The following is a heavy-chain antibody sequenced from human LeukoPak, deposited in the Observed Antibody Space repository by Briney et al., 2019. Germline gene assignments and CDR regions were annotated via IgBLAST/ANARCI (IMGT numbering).Heavy chain of an antibody. D-gene: IGHD2-21*02. Sequence: GASVKVSCKASGYTSTGYYMHWVRQAPGQGLEWMGWINPNSGGTNYAQKFQGRVTMTRDTSISTAYMELSRLRSDDTAVYYCARKDPVTDSAVDYWGQGTLVTVSS. J-gene: IGHJ4*02. CDR2: INPNSGGT. V-gene: IGHV1-2*02. CDR3: ARKDPVTDSAVDY. CDR1: GYTSTGYY.